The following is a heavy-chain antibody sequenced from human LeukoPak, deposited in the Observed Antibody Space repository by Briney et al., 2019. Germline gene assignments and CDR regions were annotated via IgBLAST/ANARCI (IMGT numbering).Heavy chain of an antibody. Sequence: GGSLRLSCAASGFTFSSYWMYWVRQAPGKGLVWVSRINSDWSSTSYADSVMGRFTISIDNAKNTLYLQMKRRRAEDTAVYSRTREPFGKYSFVYLVQGRIVTVSS. V-gene: IGHV3-74*01. J-gene: IGHJ4*02. CDR3: TREPFGKYSFVY. D-gene: IGHD3-10*01. CDR2: INSDWSST. CDR1: GFTFSSYW.